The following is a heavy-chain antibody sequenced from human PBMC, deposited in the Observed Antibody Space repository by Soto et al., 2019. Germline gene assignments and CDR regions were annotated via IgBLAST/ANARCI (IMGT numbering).Heavy chain of an antibody. D-gene: IGHD3-9*01. CDR1: GGSIINFY. CDR2: VYYTGST. J-gene: IGHJ6*03. V-gene: IGHV4-59*08. Sequence: SETLSLTCTVSGGSIINFYRSWIRQPPGKGLEWIGYVYYTGSTSYNPSLKRRVTFSADSSRGQFSLRLNSVTAADTAVYYCARTVLGPDLLADSFVDYYYYMAVWGQGTTVT. CDR3: ARTVLGPDLLADSFVDYYYYMAV.